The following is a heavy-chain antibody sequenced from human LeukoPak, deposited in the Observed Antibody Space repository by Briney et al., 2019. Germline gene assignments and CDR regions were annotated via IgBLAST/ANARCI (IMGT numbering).Heavy chain of an antibody. Sequence: GGSLRLSCAASGFTFSSYSMNWVRQAPGKGLEWVSYISSSSTIYYADSVKGRFTISRDNAKNSLYLQMNSLRAEDTAVYYCARGRGSYWGQGTLVTVSS. V-gene: IGHV3-48*04. CDR3: ARGRGSY. J-gene: IGHJ4*02. CDR1: GFTFSSYS. CDR2: ISSSSTI.